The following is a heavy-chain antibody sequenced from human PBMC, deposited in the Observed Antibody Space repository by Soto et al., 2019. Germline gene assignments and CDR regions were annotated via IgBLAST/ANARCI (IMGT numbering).Heavy chain of an antibody. CDR3: ARAAREMATTPHGY. CDR1: GCTFRNFA. J-gene: IGHJ4*02. V-gene: IGHV3-21*06. CDR2: ISSTGGSI. Sequence: EVQLVESGGGQVRPGGSLRLSCAVSGCTFRNFAMNWVRQAPGKGLEWVSSISSTGGSIYYAESLKGRFTVSRDNAQNFLYLQMNRLRVEATAVYYCARAAREMATTPHGYWGQGTLVTVSS. D-gene: IGHD5-12*01.